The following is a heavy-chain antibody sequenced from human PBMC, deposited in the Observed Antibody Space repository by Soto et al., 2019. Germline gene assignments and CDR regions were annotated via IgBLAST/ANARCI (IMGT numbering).Heavy chain of an antibody. CDR1: GGSISSYY. CDR2: IYYSGST. Sequence: PSETLSLTCTVSGGSISSYYWSWIRQPPGKGLEWIGYIYYSGSTNYNPSLKSRVTISVDTSKNQFSLKLSSVTAADTAVYYCARFRSGNNGSGHFDFWGQGTLVTVSS. J-gene: IGHJ4*02. D-gene: IGHD3-10*01. CDR3: ARFRSGNNGSGHFDF. V-gene: IGHV4-59*01.